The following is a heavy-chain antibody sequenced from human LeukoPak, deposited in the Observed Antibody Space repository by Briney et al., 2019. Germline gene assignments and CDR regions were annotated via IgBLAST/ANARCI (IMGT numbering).Heavy chain of an antibody. CDR3: ARDQYSSSWCFDY. V-gene: IGHV3-74*01. D-gene: IGHD6-13*01. CDR1: GFTFSSYW. CDR2: INTDGSST. Sequence: GGSLRLSCAASGFTFSSYWMHWVRQAPGKGLVWVSRINTDGSSTSYADSVKGRFTISRDNAKNTLYLQMNSLRAEDTAVYYCARDQYSSSWCFDYWGQGTLVTVSS. J-gene: IGHJ4*02.